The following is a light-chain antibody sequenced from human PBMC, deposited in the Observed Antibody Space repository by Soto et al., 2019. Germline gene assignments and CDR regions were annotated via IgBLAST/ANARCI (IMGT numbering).Light chain of an antibody. CDR3: QQYGSSLGVT. V-gene: IGKV3-20*01. CDR1: ESVSSIY. J-gene: IGKJ4*01. Sequence: ENVLTQSPGTLSLSPGERATLSCRASESVSSIYVAWYQQKPGQAPTLLIYGASTRATGIPDRFSGSGSGTDFTLTISRLEPEDFAVYYCQQYGSSLGVTFGGGTKVDIK. CDR2: GAS.